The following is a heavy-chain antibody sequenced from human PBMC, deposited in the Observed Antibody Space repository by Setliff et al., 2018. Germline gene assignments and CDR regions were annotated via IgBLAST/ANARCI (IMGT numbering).Heavy chain of an antibody. Sequence: GASVKVSCKASGYTFTSYAISWVRQAPGQGLEWMGWISAHTGNTNYAQKLQGRVTMTTDTSTSTAYMELRSLRSDDTAVYYCVRDGDGDYHYYDDEYLEDWGKGTMVTVSS. J-gene: IGHJ6*03. CDR1: GYTFTSYA. CDR3: VRDGDGDYHYYDDEYLED. V-gene: IGHV1-18*01. CDR2: ISAHTGNT. D-gene: IGHD3-10*01.